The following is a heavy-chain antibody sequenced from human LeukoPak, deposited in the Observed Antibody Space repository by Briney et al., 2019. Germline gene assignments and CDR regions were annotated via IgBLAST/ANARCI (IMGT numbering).Heavy chain of an antibody. CDR2: ISAYNGNT. Sequence: ASVKVSCKASGYTFTGYGISWVRQAPGQGLEWMGWISAYNGNTNYAQKLQGRVTMTTDTSTSTAYMELRSLRSDDTAVYYCARTPIVVVITTFIGAFDIWGQGTMVTVSS. J-gene: IGHJ3*02. D-gene: IGHD3-22*01. CDR1: GYTFTGYG. V-gene: IGHV1-18*01. CDR3: ARTPIVVVITTFIGAFDI.